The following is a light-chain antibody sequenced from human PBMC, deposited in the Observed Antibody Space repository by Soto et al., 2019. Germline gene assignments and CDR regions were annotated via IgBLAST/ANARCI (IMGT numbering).Light chain of an antibody. CDR2: EVS. V-gene: IGLV2-14*01. Sequence: QSALTQPASVSGSPGQSITICCTGTSSDVGGYNYVSWYQQHPGKAPKLMIYEVSNRPSGVSNRFSGSKSGNTASLTISGLQAEDEADYYCSSYTSSSTLYVFGTGTKVTVL. J-gene: IGLJ1*01. CDR1: SSDVGGYNY. CDR3: SSYTSSSTLYV.